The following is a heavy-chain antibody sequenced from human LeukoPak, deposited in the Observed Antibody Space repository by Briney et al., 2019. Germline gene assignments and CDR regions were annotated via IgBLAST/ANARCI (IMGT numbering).Heavy chain of an antibody. Sequence: ASVKVSCKASGYTFTGYYLHWVRQAPGQGLEWMGWINPHSGGTHYAQQFQGRVTMARDTSISTAYMELSGLRYDDMAVYYCARDGVCSSTSCQSFDYWGQGTLVTVSS. CDR1: GYTFTGYY. J-gene: IGHJ4*02. CDR3: ARDGVCSSTSCQSFDY. D-gene: IGHD2-2*01. CDR2: INPHSGGT. V-gene: IGHV1-2*02.